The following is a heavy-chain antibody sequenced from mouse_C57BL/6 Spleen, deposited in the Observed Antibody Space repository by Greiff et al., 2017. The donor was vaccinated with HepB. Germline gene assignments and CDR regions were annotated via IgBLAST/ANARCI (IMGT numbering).Heavy chain of an antibody. J-gene: IGHJ3*01. CDR3: ARGGLPTLTPFAY. D-gene: IGHD3-3*01. V-gene: IGHV5-4*01. CDR1: GFTFSSYA. CDR2: ISDGGSYT. Sequence: EVQVVESGGGLVKPGGSLKLSCAASGFTFSSYAMSWVRQTPEKRLEWVATISDGGSYTYYPDNVKGRFTISRDNAKNNLYLQMSHLKSEDTAMYYCARGGLPTLTPFAYWGQGTLVTVSA.